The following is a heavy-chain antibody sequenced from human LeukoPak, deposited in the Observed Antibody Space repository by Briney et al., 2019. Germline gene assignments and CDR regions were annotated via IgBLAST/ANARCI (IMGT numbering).Heavy chain of an antibody. V-gene: IGHV3-21*01. CDR1: GFTFSSYS. CDR2: ISSSSSYI. D-gene: IGHD4-23*01. Sequence: GGSLRLSCAASGFTFSSYSMNWVRQAPGKGLEWVSSISSSSSYIYYADSVKGRFTISRDNAKNSLYPQMNSLRAEDTAVYYCARADTVVRDAFDIWGQGTMVTVSS. CDR3: ARADTVVRDAFDI. J-gene: IGHJ3*02.